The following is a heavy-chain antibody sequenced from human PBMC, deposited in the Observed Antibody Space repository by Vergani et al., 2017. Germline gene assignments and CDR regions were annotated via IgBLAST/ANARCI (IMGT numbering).Heavy chain of an antibody. CDR2: ISSSSATI. J-gene: IGHJ4*02. CDR3: AKGDYYDSSGSSPAY. V-gene: IGHV3-48*01. CDR1: GFSFSDYN. Sequence: EVQLVESGGGLVQPGGSLRLSCAASGFSFSDYNMNWVRQAPGKGLEWVSFISSSSATIYYADSVKGRFTISRDNAKNSLYLQMNSLRAEDTALYYCAKGDYYDSSGSSPAYWGQGTLVTVSS. D-gene: IGHD3-22*01.